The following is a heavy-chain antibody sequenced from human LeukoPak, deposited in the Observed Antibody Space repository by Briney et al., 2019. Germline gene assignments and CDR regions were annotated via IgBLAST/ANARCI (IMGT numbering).Heavy chain of an antibody. CDR3: TRESPIVVVVAATPSFTYYYGMDV. V-gene: IGHV3-49*04. D-gene: IGHD2-15*01. Sequence: QTGGSLRLSCAASGFTFSSYAMSWVRQAPGKGLEWVGFIRSKAYGGTTEYAASVKGRFTISRDDSKSIAYLQMNSLKTEDTAVYYCTRESPIVVVVAATPSFTYYYGMDVWGQGTTVTVSS. J-gene: IGHJ6*02. CDR1: GFTFSSYA. CDR2: IRSKAYGGTT.